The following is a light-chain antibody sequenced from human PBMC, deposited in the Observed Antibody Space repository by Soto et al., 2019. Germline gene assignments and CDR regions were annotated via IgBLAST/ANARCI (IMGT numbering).Light chain of an antibody. CDR1: SSDVGLYNL. CDR3: CSYVGSSILM. J-gene: IGLJ3*02. CDR2: EVN. Sequence: QSVLTQPASVSGSPGQSITISCTGTSSDVGLYNLVSWYQQLPGKAPKLIIYEVNERPSGISDRFSGSKSGNTASLTISGLQDEYAADYYCCSYVGSSILMFGGGTKLTVL. V-gene: IGLV2-23*02.